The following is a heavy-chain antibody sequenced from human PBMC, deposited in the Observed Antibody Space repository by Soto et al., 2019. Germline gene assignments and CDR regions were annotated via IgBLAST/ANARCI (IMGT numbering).Heavy chain of an antibody. CDR1: GGSISSSSYY. CDR2: IYYSGST. Sequence: SETLSLTCTVSGGSISSSSYYWGWIRQPPGKGLEWIGSIYYSGSTYYNPSLKSRVTISVDTSKNQFSLKLSSVTAADTAVYYCATPKNEYSSSSDYRGQGTLVTVSS. CDR3: ATPKNEYSSSSDY. D-gene: IGHD6-6*01. J-gene: IGHJ4*02. V-gene: IGHV4-39*01.